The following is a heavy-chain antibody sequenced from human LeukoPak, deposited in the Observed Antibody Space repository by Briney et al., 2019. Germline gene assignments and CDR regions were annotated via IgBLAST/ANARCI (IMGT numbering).Heavy chain of an antibody. J-gene: IGHJ4*02. CDR3: ARDVVPPSLGY. Sequence: SVKVSCKASGYTFTSYDINWVRQATGQGLEWMGGIIPIFGTANYAQKFQGRVTITTDESTSTAYMELSSLRSEDTAVYYCARDVVPPSLGYWGQGTLVTVSS. CDR2: IIPIFGTA. D-gene: IGHD3-16*01. V-gene: IGHV1-69*05. CDR1: GYTFTSYD.